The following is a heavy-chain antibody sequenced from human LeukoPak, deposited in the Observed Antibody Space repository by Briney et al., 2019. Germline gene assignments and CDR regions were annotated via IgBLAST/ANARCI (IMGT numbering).Heavy chain of an antibody. V-gene: IGHV3-7*05. CDR2: TNQDGSQN. CDR3: ARDQRWFDY. Sequence: GGSLRLSCAASGFSFSNYWMMWLRQAPGKGLEWVANTNQDGSQNTYVDSVKGRFTISRDNAKNSVYLQMNSLRAEDTAVYYCARDQRWFDYWGQGTLVTVSS. D-gene: IGHD2-15*01. CDR1: GFSFSNYW. J-gene: IGHJ4*02.